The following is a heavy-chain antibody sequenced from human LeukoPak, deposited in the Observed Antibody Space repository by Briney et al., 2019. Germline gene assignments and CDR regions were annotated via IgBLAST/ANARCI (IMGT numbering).Heavy chain of an antibody. CDR2: IYYSGST. CDR3: ASPNGDYVIDY. V-gene: IGHV4-39*01. Sequence: PSETLSLTCTVSGGSISSSSYYWGWIRQPPGKGPEWIGSIYYSGSTYYNPSLKSRVTISVDTSKNQFSLKLSSVTAADTAVYYCASPNGDYVIDYWGQGTLVTVSS. D-gene: IGHD4-17*01. CDR1: GGSISSSSYY. J-gene: IGHJ4*02.